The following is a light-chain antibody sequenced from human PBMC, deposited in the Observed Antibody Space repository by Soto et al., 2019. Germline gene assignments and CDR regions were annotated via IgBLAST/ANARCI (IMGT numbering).Light chain of an antibody. CDR1: SSNIGAGYD. J-gene: IGLJ2*01. CDR3: QSYDSSLSGSVV. CDR2: GKN. V-gene: IGLV1-40*01. Sequence: HSVLTQPPSVSGAPGQRVTISCTGSSSNIGAGYDVHWYQQLPGTAPKLLIYGKNNRPSGVPDRFSGSKSGTSASLAITGLQADDEADYYCQSYDSSLSGSVVFGGGTKLTVL.